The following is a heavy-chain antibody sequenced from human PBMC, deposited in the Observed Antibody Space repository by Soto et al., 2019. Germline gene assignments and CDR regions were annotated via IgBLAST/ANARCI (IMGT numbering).Heavy chain of an antibody. CDR1: GDSVSSNSAA. J-gene: IGHJ5*02. CDR2: TYYRSRWYN. V-gene: IGHV6-1*01. Sequence: SQTLSLTCVISGDSVSSNSAAWNWIRQSPSRGLEWLGRTYYRSRWYNDYAVSVRSRITVNADTSKNQFSLHLNSVTPEDTAVYYCARAGVSESSSWFDPWGQGTLVTVSS. CDR3: ARAGVSESSSWFDP. D-gene: IGHD3-3*01.